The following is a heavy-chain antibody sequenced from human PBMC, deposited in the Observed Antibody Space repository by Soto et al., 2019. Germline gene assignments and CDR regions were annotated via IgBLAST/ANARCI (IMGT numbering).Heavy chain of an antibody. Sequence: PGGSLRLSCAASGFTFSSYSMNWVRQAPGKGLEWVSSISSSSSYIYYADSVKGRFTISRDNAKNSLYLQMNSLRAEDTAVYYCARVVPAVGYFDYWGQGTLVTVSS. D-gene: IGHD2-2*01. J-gene: IGHJ4*02. CDR3: ARVVPAVGYFDY. V-gene: IGHV3-21*01. CDR1: GFTFSSYS. CDR2: ISSSSSYI.